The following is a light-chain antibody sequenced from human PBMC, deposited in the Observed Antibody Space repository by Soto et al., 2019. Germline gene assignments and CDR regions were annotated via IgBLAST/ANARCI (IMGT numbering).Light chain of an antibody. V-gene: IGKV3-15*01. CDR1: QSVSSN. CDR2: GAS. CDR3: QQYGSSPT. Sequence: EIVMTQSPATLSVSPGERATLSCRASQSVSSNLAWYQQKPGQAPRLLIYGASTRATGIPARFSGSGSGTEFTLTISSLQSEDFAVYYCQQYGSSPTFGHGTKVEIK. J-gene: IGKJ1*01.